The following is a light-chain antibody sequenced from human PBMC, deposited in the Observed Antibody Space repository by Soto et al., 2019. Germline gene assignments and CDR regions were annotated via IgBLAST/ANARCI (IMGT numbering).Light chain of an antibody. CDR2: SNN. V-gene: IGLV1-44*01. Sequence: QSVLTQPPSASGTPGQRVTISCSGSSANIGSNTVNWYQQLPGTAPKLLIYSNNQRPSGVPDRFSGSKSGTSASLGISGLQSEDEADYYCAAWDDSLNGPYVVFGGGTKLTVL. J-gene: IGLJ2*01. CDR3: AAWDDSLNGPYVV. CDR1: SANIGSNT.